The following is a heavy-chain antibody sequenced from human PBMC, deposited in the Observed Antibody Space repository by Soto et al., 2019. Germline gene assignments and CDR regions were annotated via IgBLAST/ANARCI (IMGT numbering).Heavy chain of an antibody. D-gene: IGHD1-1*01. V-gene: IGHV3-30-3*01. J-gene: IGHJ4*02. CDR2: ISYDGSNK. Sequence: GGSLRLSCAASGFTFSSYAMHWVRQAPGKGLEWVAVISYDGSNKYYADSVKGRFTISRDNSKNTLYLQMTSPRPEDTAVYYCATDNGVFNWVTSYFYYWGQGVLVTVAS. CDR3: ATDNGVFNWVTSYFYY. CDR1: GFTFSSYA.